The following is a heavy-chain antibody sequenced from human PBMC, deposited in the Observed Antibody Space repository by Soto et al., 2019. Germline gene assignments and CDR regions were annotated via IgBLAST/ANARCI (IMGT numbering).Heavy chain of an antibody. V-gene: IGHV1-46*01. D-gene: IGHD3-22*01. CDR2: INPSGGST. CDR1: GYTFTSYY. J-gene: IGHJ4*02. CDR3: ASVTYYYDSSGYYRHYYFDY. Sequence: GASVKVSCKASGYTFTSYYMHWVRQAPGQGLEWMGIINPSGGSTSYAQKFQGRVTMTRDTSTSTVYMELSSLRSEDTAVYYCASVTYYYDSSGYYRHYYFDYWGQGTLVTVSS.